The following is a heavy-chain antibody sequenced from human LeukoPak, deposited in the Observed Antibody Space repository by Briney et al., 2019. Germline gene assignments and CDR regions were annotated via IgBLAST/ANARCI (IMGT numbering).Heavy chain of an antibody. J-gene: IGHJ4*02. V-gene: IGHV4-59*01. D-gene: IGHD1/OR15-1a*01. CDR2: VYYNGIT. CDR1: GVSINTYF. Sequence: PSETLSLTCTVSGVSINTYFWSWIRQPPGKGLEWIGYVYYNGITNYNPSLKSRVSISLDTSKNQFSLRLNSVTAAETAVYYCASQLGGTMFHWGQGTLVTVSS. CDR3: ASQLGGTMFH.